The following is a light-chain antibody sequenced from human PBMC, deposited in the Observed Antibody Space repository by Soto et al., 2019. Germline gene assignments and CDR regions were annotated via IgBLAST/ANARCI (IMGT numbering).Light chain of an antibody. J-gene: IGKJ1*01. CDR2: AAS. Sequence: EIVLTQSPATLSVSPGERATLSCWASQSLSSGYLAWYQQKPGQAPRILIYAASSRATGIPDRFSGSGSGTDFSLTINRLEPEDSAVYYCQQYDTSPRTFGQGTKVDIK. CDR3: QQYDTSPRT. CDR1: QSLSSGY. V-gene: IGKV3-20*01.